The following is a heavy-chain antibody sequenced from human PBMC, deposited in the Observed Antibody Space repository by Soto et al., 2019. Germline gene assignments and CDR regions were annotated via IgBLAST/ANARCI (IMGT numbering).Heavy chain of an antibody. V-gene: IGHV3-30*03. D-gene: IGHD1-26*01. J-gene: IGHJ6*02. CDR3: ARVSSGTYYYYYTMDV. Sequence: GWSLRLSCAASGFTFNIYGMHWVRQAPDKGLEWVALISYDGSNQYYADSVKGRFTISRDNSKNTLFLQMNSLRHEDTAVYYCARVSSGTYYYYYTMDVWGQGTTVTVSS. CDR1: GFTFNIYG. CDR2: ISYDGSNQ.